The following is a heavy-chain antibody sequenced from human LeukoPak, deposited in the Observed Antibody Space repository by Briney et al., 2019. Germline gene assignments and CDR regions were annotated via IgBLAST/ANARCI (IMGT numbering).Heavy chain of an antibody. Sequence: GGSLRLSCAASGFTFSSYSMNWVRQAPGKGLEWVSYISSSSSTIYYADSVKGRFTISRDNAKNSLYLQMNSLRAEDTAVYYCARTLISYGFDYWGQGTLVTVSS. CDR1: GFTFSSYS. CDR2: ISSSSSTI. CDR3: ARTLISYGFDY. V-gene: IGHV3-48*04. J-gene: IGHJ4*02. D-gene: IGHD5-18*01.